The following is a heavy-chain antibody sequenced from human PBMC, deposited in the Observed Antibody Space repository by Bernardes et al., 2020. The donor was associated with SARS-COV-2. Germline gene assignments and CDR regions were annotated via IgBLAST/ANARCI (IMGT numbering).Heavy chain of an antibody. Sequence: SLLRSCAASGFTFRSSAMSWVRQAPGPGLAWVSAISGSGGSPYYADSVKGRFTISRDNSKNTLYLQMNSLRAEDTAVYYCAGSQATVTTLHYYGMDVWGQGTTVTVSS. V-gene: IGHV3-23*01. J-gene: IGHJ6*02. CDR3: AGSQATVTTLHYYGMDV. D-gene: IGHD4-17*01. CDR1: GFTFRSSA. CDR2: ISGSGGSP.